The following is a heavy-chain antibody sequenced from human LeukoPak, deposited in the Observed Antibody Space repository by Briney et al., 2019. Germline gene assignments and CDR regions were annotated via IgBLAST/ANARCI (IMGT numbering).Heavy chain of an antibody. CDR1: GGSFSGYY. CDR3: ARGGHDYVDY. J-gene: IGHJ4*02. Sequence: PSETLSLTCAVYGGSFSGYYWSWIRQPPGKGLEWIGEINHSGSTNYNPSLKSRVTISVDTSKNQFSLKLSSVTAADTAVYYCARGGHDYVDYWGQGTLVTVSS. V-gene: IGHV4-34*01. CDR2: INHSGST.